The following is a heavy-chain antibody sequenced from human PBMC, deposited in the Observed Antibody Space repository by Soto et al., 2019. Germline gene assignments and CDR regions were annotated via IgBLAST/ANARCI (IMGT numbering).Heavy chain of an antibody. CDR1: SGSISSSNW. CDR2: IYHSGST. J-gene: IGHJ5*02. D-gene: IGHD4-17*01. V-gene: IGHV4-4*02. Sequence: QVQLQESGPGLVKPSGTLSLTCAVSSGSISSSNWWSWVRQPPGKGLEWIGEIYHSGSTNYNPSLKSRVTISVDKSKNQFSLKLSSVTAADTAVYYCARKRAMTDYGDYFVGGWFDPWGQGTLVTVSS. CDR3: ARKRAMTDYGDYFVGGWFDP.